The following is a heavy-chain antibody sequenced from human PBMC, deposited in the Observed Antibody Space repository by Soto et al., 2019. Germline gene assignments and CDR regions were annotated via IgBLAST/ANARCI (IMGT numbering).Heavy chain of an antibody. CDR2: IYYSGST. J-gene: IGHJ5*02. CDR3: ARGGWGGDCYNNWFDP. V-gene: IGHV4-59*01. Sequence: SETLSLTCTVSGGSISSYYWSWIRQPPGKGLEWIGYIYYSGSTNYNPSLKSRVTISVDTSKNQFSLKLSSVTAADTAVYYCARGGWGGDCYNNWFDPWGQGTLVTVSS. D-gene: IGHD2-21*02. CDR1: GGSISSYY.